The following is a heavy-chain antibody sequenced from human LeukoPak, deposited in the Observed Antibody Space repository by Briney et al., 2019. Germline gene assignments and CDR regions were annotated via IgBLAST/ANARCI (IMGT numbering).Heavy chain of an antibody. V-gene: IGHV5-51*01. J-gene: IGHJ4*02. D-gene: IGHD1-26*01. CDR3: ARLLQSGSFSGFDY. CDR1: GYSFTTYW. Sequence: GESLKISCKASGYSFTTYWIAWVRQMPGKGLEWMGIIYPGDSDTRYSPSFQGQVTISADKSISTAYLQWSTLKASDTAMYYCARLLQSGSFSGFDYWGQGTLVTVSS. CDR2: IYPGDSDT.